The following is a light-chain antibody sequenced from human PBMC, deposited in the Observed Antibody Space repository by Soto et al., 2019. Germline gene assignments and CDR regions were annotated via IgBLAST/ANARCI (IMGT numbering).Light chain of an antibody. CDR3: QQTYTNFQT. Sequence: DIQLTQSPSFLSASVGDRVTITCRASQGISSYLAWYQQKPGKAPKLLIYAASTLQSGVPSRFSGSGSGTEFTLTISNLQPEDFAAYYCQQTYTNFQTFGQGTKVDIK. CDR1: QGISSY. J-gene: IGKJ1*01. CDR2: AAS. V-gene: IGKV1-9*01.